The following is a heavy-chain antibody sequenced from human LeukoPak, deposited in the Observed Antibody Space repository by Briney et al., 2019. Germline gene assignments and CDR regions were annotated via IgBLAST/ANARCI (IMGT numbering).Heavy chain of an antibody. V-gene: IGHV3-30*04. J-gene: IGHJ4*02. D-gene: IGHD3-10*01. CDR2: ISYDGSNK. Sequence: GSLRLSCAASGFTFSSYAMHWVRQAPGKGLEWVAVISYDGSNKYYADSVKGRFTISRDNSKNTLYLQMNSLRAEDTAVFYCARPHGFGDPYYFDYWGQGTLITVSP. CDR3: ARPHGFGDPYYFDY. CDR1: GFTFSSYA.